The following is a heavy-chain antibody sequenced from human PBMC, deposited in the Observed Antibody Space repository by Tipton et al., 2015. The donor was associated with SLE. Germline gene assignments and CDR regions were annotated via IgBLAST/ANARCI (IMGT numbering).Heavy chain of an antibody. V-gene: IGHV4-34*01. D-gene: IGHD5-12*01. Sequence: TLSLTCAVYGGSFSGYYWSWIRQPPEKGLEWIGEINHSGSTNYNPSLKSRVTISVDTSKNQFSLKLSSVTAADTAVYYCARAYSGWLQGWGQGTLVTVSS. CDR3: ARAYSGWLQG. J-gene: IGHJ4*02. CDR2: INHSGST. CDR1: GGSFSGYY.